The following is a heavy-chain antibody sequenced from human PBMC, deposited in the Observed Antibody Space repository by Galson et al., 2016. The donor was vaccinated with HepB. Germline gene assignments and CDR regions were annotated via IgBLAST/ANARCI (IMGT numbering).Heavy chain of an antibody. Sequence: SETLSLTCVVYRASLNNNYWSWVRQPPGKGLEWLGEITHSGDINYNPSLKSRVTMSADTSSSQFSLKMTSVTAADTAIYYCVTLERRPSGHYYFDSWGQGTLVTVSS. V-gene: IGHV4-34*01. CDR2: ITHSGDI. CDR1: RASLNNNY. J-gene: IGHJ4*02. D-gene: IGHD3-22*01. CDR3: VTLERRPSGHYYFDS.